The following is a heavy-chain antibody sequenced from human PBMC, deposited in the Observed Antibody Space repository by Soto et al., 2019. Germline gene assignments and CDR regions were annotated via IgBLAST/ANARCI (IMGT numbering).Heavy chain of an antibody. J-gene: IGHJ4*02. CDR3: ARDYDILTGYYGRDYFDY. D-gene: IGHD3-9*01. CDR2: IWYDGSNK. Sequence: QVQLVESGGGVVQPGRSLRLSCAASGFTFSSYGMHWVRQAPGKGLEWVAVIWYDGSNKYYADSVKGRFTISRDNSKNTLYLKMNSLRAEDTAVYYRARDYDILTGYYGRDYFDYWGQGTLVTVSS. CDR1: GFTFSSYG. V-gene: IGHV3-33*01.